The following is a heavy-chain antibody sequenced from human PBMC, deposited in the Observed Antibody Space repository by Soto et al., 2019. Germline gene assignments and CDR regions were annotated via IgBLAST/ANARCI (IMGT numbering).Heavy chain of an antibody. CDR2: IWYDGSNK. Sequence: QVQLVESGGGVVQPGRSLRLSCAASGFTFSSYGMHWVRQAPGKGLEWVAVIWYDGSNKYYADSVKGRFTISRDNSKNTLYLQMNSLRAEDTAVYYCARGPGITIFGVVEYYFEYWGQGTLVTVSS. J-gene: IGHJ4*02. V-gene: IGHV3-33*01. D-gene: IGHD3-3*01. CDR1: GFTFSSYG. CDR3: ARGPGITIFGVVEYYFEY.